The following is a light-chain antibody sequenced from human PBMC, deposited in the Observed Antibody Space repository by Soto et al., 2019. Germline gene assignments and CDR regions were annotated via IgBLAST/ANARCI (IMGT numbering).Light chain of an antibody. CDR2: EVS. Sequence: QSALTQPASVSRAPGQSITISCTGTSSDVGSYNLVSWYQQHPGKAPKLMISEVSNRPSGVSNRFSGSKSGNTASLTISGLQAEDEADYYCSSYTGTSPPLVFGGGTKLTVL. CDR1: SSDVGSYNL. CDR3: SSYTGTSPPLV. J-gene: IGLJ3*02. V-gene: IGLV2-14*02.